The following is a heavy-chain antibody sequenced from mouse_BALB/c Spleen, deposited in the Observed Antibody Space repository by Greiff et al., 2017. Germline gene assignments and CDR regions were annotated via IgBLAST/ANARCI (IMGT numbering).Heavy chain of an antibody. V-gene: IGHV1-63*02. CDR1: GYTFTNYW. Sequence: QVQLKESGAELVRPGTSVKISCKASGYTFTNYWLGWVKQRPGHGLEWIGDIYPGGGYTNYNEKFKGKATLTADTSSSTAYMQLSSLTSEDSAVYFCARGDYGNYKPFAYWGQGTLVTVSA. J-gene: IGHJ3*01. CDR2: IYPGGGYT. CDR3: ARGDYGNYKPFAY. D-gene: IGHD2-1*01.